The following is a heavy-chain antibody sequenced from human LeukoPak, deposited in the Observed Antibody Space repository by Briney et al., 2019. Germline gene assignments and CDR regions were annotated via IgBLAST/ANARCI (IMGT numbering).Heavy chain of an antibody. CDR3: VRTFNSTCAHFDY. CDR2: TRDKAHSYTT. CDR1: GFTFSDHY. D-gene: IGHD6-13*01. V-gene: IGHV3-72*01. Sequence: PGGSLRLSCAASGFTFSDHYMDWVRQAPGKRLEWVGRTRDKAHSYTTEYAASVKGRFTVSRDDSKSSLYLQMNSLKTEDTAVYYCVRTFNSTCAHFDYWGQGTLVTVSS. J-gene: IGHJ4*02.